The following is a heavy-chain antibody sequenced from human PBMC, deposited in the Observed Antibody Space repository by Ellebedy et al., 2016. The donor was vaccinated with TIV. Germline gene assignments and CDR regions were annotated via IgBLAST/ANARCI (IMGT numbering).Heavy chain of an antibody. CDR3: ARSGYSG. Sequence: GGSLRLXXAAAGFDFSSYSITWVRQAAGKGLEWVSYISSSGSTTYYADSVKGRFTISRDNAKNLLYLEMNSLRAEDTAVYYCARSGYSGWGQGTQVTVSS. V-gene: IGHV3-48*01. D-gene: IGHD5-12*01. J-gene: IGHJ4*02. CDR1: GFDFSSYS. CDR2: ISSSGSTT.